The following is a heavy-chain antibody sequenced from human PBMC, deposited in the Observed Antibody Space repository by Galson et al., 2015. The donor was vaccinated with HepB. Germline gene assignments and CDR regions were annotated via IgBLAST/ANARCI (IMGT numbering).Heavy chain of an antibody. Sequence: SLRLSCAASGFTFSGSAIHWVRQASEKGPEWVGRIRSKASDYATAYAASLKGRFTISRDDSKNTAYPHMNSLKTEDTAVYYCLRLGDLSGYSSSWGQGTLVTVSS. CDR2: IRSKASDYAT. J-gene: IGHJ4*02. CDR3: LRLGDLSGYSSS. V-gene: IGHV3-73*01. D-gene: IGHD6-13*01. CDR1: GFTFSGSA.